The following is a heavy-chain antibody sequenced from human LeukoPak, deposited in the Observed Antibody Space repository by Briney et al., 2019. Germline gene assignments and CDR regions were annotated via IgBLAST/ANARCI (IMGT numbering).Heavy chain of an antibody. CDR3: SRTAAAGNYYMDV. V-gene: IGHV4-31*03. D-gene: IGHD6-13*01. J-gene: IGHJ6*03. CDR2: IHYSDNT. Sequence: SETLSLTCPVSGASISSGAYYWSWLRHRPGKGLEWFGYIHYSDNTYYNPSLKSRVNISVDTSKNQFSLKLSSVTTGDTAMYYCSRTAAAGNYYMDVWGKGTTVTVSS. CDR1: GASISSGAYY.